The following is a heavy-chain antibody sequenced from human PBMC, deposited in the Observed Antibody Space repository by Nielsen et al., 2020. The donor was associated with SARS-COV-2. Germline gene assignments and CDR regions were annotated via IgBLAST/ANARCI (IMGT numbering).Heavy chain of an antibody. J-gene: IGHJ4*02. Sequence: GESLKISCAASGFTFDNYAMTWVRQAPGKGLEWVSSIGTTGDKTFYADSVKGRFTISRDNSKNTVYLQMNSLRAEDTAVYHCAKDVWSGAHQIGPDHWGQGTLVTVSS. V-gene: IGHV3-23*01. CDR1: GFTFDNYA. CDR2: IGTTGDKT. CDR3: AKDVWSGAHQIGPDH. D-gene: IGHD3-3*01.